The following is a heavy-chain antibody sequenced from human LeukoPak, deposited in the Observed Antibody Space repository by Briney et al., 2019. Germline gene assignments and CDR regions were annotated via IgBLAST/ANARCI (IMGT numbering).Heavy chain of an antibody. CDR2: ISGSGGST. J-gene: IGHJ4*02. D-gene: IGHD1-26*01. Sequence: GGSLRLSCAASGFTFSSYWMSWVRQAPGKGLEWVSAISGSGGSTYYADSVKGRFTISRDNSKNTLYLQMNSLRAEDTAVYYCAKDSGSYRPETNDYWGQGTLVTVSS. CDR1: GFTFSSYW. CDR3: AKDSGSYRPETNDY. V-gene: IGHV3-23*01.